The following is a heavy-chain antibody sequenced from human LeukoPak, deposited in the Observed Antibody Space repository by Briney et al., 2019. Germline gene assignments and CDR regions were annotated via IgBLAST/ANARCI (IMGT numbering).Heavy chain of an antibody. CDR2: ISGTGGRT. V-gene: IGHV3-23*01. CDR1: GFTFSNYA. D-gene: IGHD3-16*01. Sequence: GGSLWLSCTASGFTFSNYAMTWVRQAPGKGLEWVSSISGTGGRTYSADSVKGRFTISRDNSKNTLYLQMKNLRVEHTAVYYCAKGLHGGVGYGVDVWGQGTTVSVSS. CDR3: AKGLHGGVGYGVDV. J-gene: IGHJ6*02.